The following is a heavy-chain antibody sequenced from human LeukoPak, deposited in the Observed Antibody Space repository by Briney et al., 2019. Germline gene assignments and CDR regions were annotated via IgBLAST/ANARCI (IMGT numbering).Heavy chain of an antibody. Sequence: GGSLRLSCAASGFTFSMYWMSWVRQAPGKGLEWVANIKQDGSDEYYVDSVKGRFILSRDNAKKSLYLQMNSLRAEDTAVYYCARVGGFGYYDVLTGYYEGGAGFDFWGQGTLVTVSS. V-gene: IGHV3-7*01. CDR1: GFTFSMYW. CDR2: IKQDGSDE. J-gene: IGHJ4*02. CDR3: ARVGGFGYYDVLTGYYEGGAGFDF. D-gene: IGHD3-9*01.